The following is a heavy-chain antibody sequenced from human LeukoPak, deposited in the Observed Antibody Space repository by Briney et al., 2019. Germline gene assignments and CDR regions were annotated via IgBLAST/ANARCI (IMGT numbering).Heavy chain of an antibody. CDR2: INPSGGST. Sequence: GASVKVSCKASGYTFTSYYMHWVRQAPGQGLEWMGIINPSGGSTSYAQRFQGRVTITADESTSTAYMELSSLRSEDTAVYYCARYYDFWSGQTRNWFNPWGQGTLVTVSS. CDR3: ARYYDFWSGQTRNWFNP. V-gene: IGHV1-46*01. J-gene: IGHJ5*02. CDR1: GYTFTSYY. D-gene: IGHD3-3*01.